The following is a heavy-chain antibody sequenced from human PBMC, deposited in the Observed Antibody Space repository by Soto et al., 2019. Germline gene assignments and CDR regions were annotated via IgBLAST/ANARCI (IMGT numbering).Heavy chain of an antibody. J-gene: IGHJ4*02. V-gene: IGHV1-18*04. CDR3: VWSCTGGSGSDY. Sequence: QVRLVQSGAELKKPGASVKVSCKASGNPFISYAITWVRQAPGQGLEWMGRFSVYNGNTIYAQKFHDRLTVTTDTSTTTAYMELRSLTSDDTAVYYCVWSCTGGSGSDYWGQGTLVTVSS. CDR2: FSVYNGNT. D-gene: IGHD2-15*01. CDR1: GNPFISYA.